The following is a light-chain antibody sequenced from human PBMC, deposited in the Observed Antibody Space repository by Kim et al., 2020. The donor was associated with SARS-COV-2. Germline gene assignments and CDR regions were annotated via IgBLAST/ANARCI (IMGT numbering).Light chain of an antibody. CDR3: AAWDDNLNGLV. V-gene: IGLV1-44*01. J-gene: IGLJ2*01. CDR1: NFNIGSNS. CDR2: RDN. Sequence: QSVLTQPPSASGTPGQRVTISCSGANFNIGSNSVNWYQQLPGKAPKRLIHRDNQRPSGVPARFSGSKSGTSVSLAISGLQAGDEADYHCAAWDDNLNGLVFGGGTQLTVL.